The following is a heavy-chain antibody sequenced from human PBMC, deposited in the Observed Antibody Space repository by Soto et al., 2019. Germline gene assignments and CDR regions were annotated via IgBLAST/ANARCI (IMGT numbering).Heavy chain of an antibody. Sequence: GGSLRLSCAASGFTFSSYSMNWVRQAPGKGLEWVSSISSSSSYIYYADSVKGRFTISRDNAKNSLYLQMNSLRAEDTAVYYCARDGGRAYCGGDCWGYFDYWGQGTLVTVSS. J-gene: IGHJ4*02. CDR1: GFTFSSYS. D-gene: IGHD2-21*02. CDR2: ISSSSSYI. V-gene: IGHV3-21*01. CDR3: ARDGGRAYCGGDCWGYFDY.